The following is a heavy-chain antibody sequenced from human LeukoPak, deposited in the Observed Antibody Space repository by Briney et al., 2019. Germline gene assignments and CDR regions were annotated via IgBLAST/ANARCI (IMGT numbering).Heavy chain of an antibody. CDR2: IDGDNGKT. Sequence: ASVKVSCKASGYTFTHYALHWVRQAPGQRPQWMGCIDGDNGKTQYSPNFQGRITITRDTSANTAYIEVSSLRSEDTAVYYCARGGPNPSGWHLDNWGQGTLVTVSS. V-gene: IGHV1-3*01. CDR1: GYTFTHYA. CDR3: ARGGPNPSGWHLDN. D-gene: IGHD6-19*01. J-gene: IGHJ4*02.